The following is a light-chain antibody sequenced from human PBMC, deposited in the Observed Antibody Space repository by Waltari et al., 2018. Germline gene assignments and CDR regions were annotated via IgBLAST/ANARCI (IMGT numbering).Light chain of an antibody. CDR1: QSVNNN. CDR2: GAS. V-gene: IGKV3-15*01. Sequence: IVMTQSPATLPVSPGERATLSCRASQSVNNNLPRYQHKPGQAPRPLIYGASTRATGIPARFSGSGSGTEFTLTISSLQSEDFAIYYCQQYNNWEGTFGQGTKVEIK. CDR3: QQYNNWEGT. J-gene: IGKJ1*01.